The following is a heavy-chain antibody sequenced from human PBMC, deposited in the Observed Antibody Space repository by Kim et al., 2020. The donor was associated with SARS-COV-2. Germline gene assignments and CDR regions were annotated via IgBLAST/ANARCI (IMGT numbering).Heavy chain of an antibody. V-gene: IGHV3-48*02. CDR2: I. Sequence: ISYADSVKGRFNISRDNARNSLYLQMNSLRDEDTAVYYCAKGSGYRNFDYWGQGTLVTVSS. CDR3: AKGSGYRNFDY. D-gene: IGHD3-22*01. J-gene: IGHJ4*02.